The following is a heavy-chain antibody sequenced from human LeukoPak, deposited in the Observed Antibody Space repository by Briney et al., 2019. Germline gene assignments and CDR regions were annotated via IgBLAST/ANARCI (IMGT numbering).Heavy chain of an antibody. CDR3: ARGQDNYYDGSGYYTWFDP. D-gene: IGHD3-22*01. Sequence: GGSLRLSCAASGFTFSSYWMHWVRQAPGKGLVWVSRINIDGTITTYADSVKGRFTISRDNAKNTLYLQANSLRDEDTAVYYCARGQDNYYDGSGYYTWFDPWGQGTLVTVSS. CDR2: INIDGTIT. J-gene: IGHJ5*02. CDR1: GFTFSSYW. V-gene: IGHV3-74*01.